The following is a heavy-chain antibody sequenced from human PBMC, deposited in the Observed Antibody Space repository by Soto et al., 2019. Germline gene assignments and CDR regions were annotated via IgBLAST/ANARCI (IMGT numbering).Heavy chain of an antibody. D-gene: IGHD3-10*01. J-gene: IGHJ4*02. Sequence: ASVKVSCKASGYTFTGYGISWVRQAPGQGLEWMGWISAYNGNTNYAQKLQGRVTMTTDTSTSTAYMELRSLRSDDTAVYYCARVYYYGSGIGYFDYWGQGTLVNVSS. CDR3: ARVYYYGSGIGYFDY. CDR1: GYTFTGYG. V-gene: IGHV1-18*01. CDR2: ISAYNGNT.